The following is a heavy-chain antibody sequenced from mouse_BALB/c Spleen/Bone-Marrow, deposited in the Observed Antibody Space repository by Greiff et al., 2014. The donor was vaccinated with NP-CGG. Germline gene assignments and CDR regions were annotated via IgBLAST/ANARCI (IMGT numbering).Heavy chain of an antibody. V-gene: IGHV1-15*01. J-gene: IGHJ3*01. CDR1: GYTFTDYE. Sequence: VQLVESGAELVRPGASVTLSCKASGYTFTDYEMHWVKQTPVHGLEWIGAIDPETGGTAYNQKFKGKATLTADKSSSTAYMELRSLTSEDSAVYYCKRRTGDPYWGQGTLVTVSA. D-gene: IGHD4-1*01. CDR2: IDPETGGT. CDR3: KRRTGDPY.